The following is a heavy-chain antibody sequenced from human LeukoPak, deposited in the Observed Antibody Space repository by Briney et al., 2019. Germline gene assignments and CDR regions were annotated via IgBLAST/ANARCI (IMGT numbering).Heavy chain of an antibody. Sequence: GGSLRLSCAASGFSFSGSWMTWVRQAPGKGLEWVANIKYDGSEKYYVDSVKGRFTISRDNPKNSLFLQMDSLRVEDTAMYYCARDRPFDYWGQGTLVTVSS. CDR2: IKYDGSEK. J-gene: IGHJ4*02. CDR3: ARDRPFDY. D-gene: IGHD6-6*01. CDR1: GFSFSGSW. V-gene: IGHV3-7*01.